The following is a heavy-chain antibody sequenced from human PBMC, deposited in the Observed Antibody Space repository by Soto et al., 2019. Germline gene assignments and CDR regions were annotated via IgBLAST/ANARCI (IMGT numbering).Heavy chain of an antibody. CDR2: ISSDSSYT. J-gene: IGHJ5*02. V-gene: IGHV3-11*06. CDR1: GFTFSDYY. CDR3: ARVQRYSSSSPHNWFDP. Sequence: GGSLRLSCAASGFTFSDYYMSWIRQAPGKGLEWVSYISSDSSYTNYADSVKGRFTISRDNAKNSLYLQMNSLRAEDTAVYYCARVQRYSSSSPHNWFDPWGQGTLVTVSS. D-gene: IGHD6-6*01.